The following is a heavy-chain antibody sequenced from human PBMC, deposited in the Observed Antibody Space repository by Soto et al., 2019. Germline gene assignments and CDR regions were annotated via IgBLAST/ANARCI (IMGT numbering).Heavy chain of an antibody. CDR2: ISLSGST. J-gene: IGHJ4*02. CDR3: AKSGLTGGDY. CDR1: GGSISSFNW. Sequence: SERMSLTSTVSGGSISSFNWWSWFLQPPWKGLEWIGEISLSGSTSYNPSLKSRVAISVDRSNNQFSLNLTSVNAADSAVYYCAKSGLTGGDYWGQGTLVTVSS. D-gene: IGHD3-10*01. V-gene: IGHV4-4*02.